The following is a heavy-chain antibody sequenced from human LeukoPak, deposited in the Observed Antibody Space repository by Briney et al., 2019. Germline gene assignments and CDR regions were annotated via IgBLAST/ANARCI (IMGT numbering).Heavy chain of an antibody. Sequence: GGSLRLSCAASGFTFSSYAMSWVRQAPGKGLEWVSAISGSGGSTYYADSVKGRFTISRDNSKNTLYLQMNSLRAEDTALYYCAKTGGSYFAPFDYCGQGTLVTVSS. J-gene: IGHJ4*02. CDR1: GFTFSSYA. D-gene: IGHD1-26*01. CDR3: AKTGGSYFAPFDY. CDR2: ISGSGGST. V-gene: IGHV3-23*01.